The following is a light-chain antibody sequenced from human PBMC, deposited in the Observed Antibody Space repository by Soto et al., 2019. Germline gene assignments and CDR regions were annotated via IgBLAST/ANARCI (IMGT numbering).Light chain of an antibody. V-gene: IGLV2-23*01. CDR1: SSDVGSYNL. CDR3: CSYAGSSTPCV. J-gene: IGLJ1*01. Sequence: QSAMTQPASVSGSPGQSITISCTGTSSDVGSYNLVSWYQQHPGKAPKLMIYEGSKRPSGVSNRFSGSKSVNTASLTISGLQAEDEANYYCCSYAGSSTPCVFGTGTKLTVL. CDR2: EGS.